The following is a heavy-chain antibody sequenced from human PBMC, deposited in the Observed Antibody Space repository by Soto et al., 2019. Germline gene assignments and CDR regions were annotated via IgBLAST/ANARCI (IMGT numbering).Heavy chain of an antibody. J-gene: IGHJ4*02. CDR1: GFTFSSYA. V-gene: IGHV3-64*01. CDR3: AREGYCSATSCYSFDY. CDR2: ISSNGGST. D-gene: IGHD2-2*01. Sequence: GGSLRLSCAASGFTFSSYAMHWFRQAPGKGLEYVSAISSNGGSTYYANSVKGRFTISRDNSKNTLYLQMGSLRAEDMAVYYCAREGYCSATSCYSFDYWGQGTLVTVS.